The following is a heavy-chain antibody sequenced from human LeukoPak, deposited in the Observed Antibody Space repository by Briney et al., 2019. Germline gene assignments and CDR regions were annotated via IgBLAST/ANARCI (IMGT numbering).Heavy chain of an antibody. Sequence: GGSLRLSCAASGFTFSSYGMHWVRQAPGKGLEWVAFIRHDGSNKFYADSVRGRFTISRGNSKNTLFLQMDGLRTEDTAVYYCAKDPSATVTPNYFDYWGQGTLVTVSS. V-gene: IGHV3-30*02. CDR2: IRHDGSNK. CDR3: AKDPSATVTPNYFDY. D-gene: IGHD4-11*01. J-gene: IGHJ4*02. CDR1: GFTFSSYG.